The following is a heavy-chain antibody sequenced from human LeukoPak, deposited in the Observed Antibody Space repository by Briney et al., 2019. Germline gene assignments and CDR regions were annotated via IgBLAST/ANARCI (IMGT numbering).Heavy chain of an antibody. CDR2: IYTSGST. J-gene: IGHJ4*02. V-gene: IGHV4-61*02. CDR3: ARMRYGSGSYTYFDY. Sequence: SETLSLTCTVSGGSISSGSYYWSWIRQPAGKGLEWLGRIYTSGSTNYNPSLKSRVTMSVDTSKNQFSLKLSSVTAADTAVYYCARMRYGSGSYTYFDYWGQGTLVTVSS. D-gene: IGHD3-10*01. CDR1: GGSISSGSYY.